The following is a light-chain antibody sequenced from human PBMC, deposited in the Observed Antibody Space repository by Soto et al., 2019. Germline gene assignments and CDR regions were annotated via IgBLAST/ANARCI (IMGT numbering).Light chain of an antibody. Sequence: QSALTQPASVSGSPGQSITNSCTGTSSDVGGYNYVSWYQHHPGKAPKLMIYEVSSRPSGVSNRFFGSKSGNTASLTISGLQTEDEADYFCSSYRTKSSVVFGGGTKLTVL. CDR3: SSYRTKSSVV. J-gene: IGLJ2*01. V-gene: IGLV2-14*01. CDR1: SSDVGGYNY. CDR2: EVS.